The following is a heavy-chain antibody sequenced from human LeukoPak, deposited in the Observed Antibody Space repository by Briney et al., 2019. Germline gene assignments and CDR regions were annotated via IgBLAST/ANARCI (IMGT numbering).Heavy chain of an antibody. CDR2: ISYDGSNK. V-gene: IGHV3-30-3*01. CDR1: GFTFSSYA. CDR3: AISNYYGSGTTPDY. Sequence: PGSSLRLSCAASGFTFSSYAMLWVRQATGKGLEWVAVISYDGSNKYYADSVNGRFTTSRDNSKNTLYLQMNSLRAEDTAVYYCAISNYYGSGTTPDYWGQGTLVTVSS. D-gene: IGHD3-10*01. J-gene: IGHJ4*02.